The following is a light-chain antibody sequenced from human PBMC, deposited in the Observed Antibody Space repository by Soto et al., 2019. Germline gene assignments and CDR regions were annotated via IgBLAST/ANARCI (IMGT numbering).Light chain of an antibody. J-gene: IGLJ2*01. CDR3: CSYAGSVV. CDR2: DVS. CDR1: SSDVGGYNY. Sequence: QSALTQPRSVSGSPGQSVTISCTGTSSDVGGYNYVSWYQQHPGKAPKLMIYDVSKRPSGVPYRFSGSKSGNTASLTISGLQTEDEADYYCCSYAGSVVFGGGTKATVL. V-gene: IGLV2-11*01.